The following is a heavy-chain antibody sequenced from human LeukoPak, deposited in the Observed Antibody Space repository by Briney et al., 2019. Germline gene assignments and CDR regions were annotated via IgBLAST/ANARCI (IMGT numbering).Heavy chain of an antibody. CDR3: AISGYDFEAPLDC. D-gene: IGHD5-12*01. CDR1: GYTFTDYY. Sequence: ASVKVSCKVSGYTFTDYYTHWAQQAPGKGLEWMGLVDPEDGEPIYAKQFQGRVTITADTSTDTAYMELSSLRSEDTAVYYCAISGYDFEAPLDCWGQGTLVTVSS. V-gene: IGHV1-69-2*01. J-gene: IGHJ4*02. CDR2: VDPEDGEP.